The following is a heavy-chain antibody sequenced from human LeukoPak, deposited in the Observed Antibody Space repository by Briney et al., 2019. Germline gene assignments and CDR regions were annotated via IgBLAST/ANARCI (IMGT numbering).Heavy chain of an antibody. CDR3: ARHRRFDAFHI. CDR2: INPSGGST. Sequence: ASVKVSCKASGYTFTSYYMHWVRQAPGQGLEWMGIINPSGGSTSYAQKFQGRVTMTRDTSTSIVYMELSSLRSEDTAVYYCARHRRFDAFHIWGQGTMVTVSS. CDR1: GYTFTSYY. V-gene: IGHV1-46*01. J-gene: IGHJ3*02.